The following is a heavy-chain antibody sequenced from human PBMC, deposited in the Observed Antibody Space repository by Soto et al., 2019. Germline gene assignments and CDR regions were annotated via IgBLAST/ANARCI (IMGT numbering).Heavy chain of an antibody. J-gene: IGHJ4*02. CDR3: ARRLPYCSGGSCYGHFDY. D-gene: IGHD2-15*01. V-gene: IGHV4-39*01. Sequence: SETLSLTCTVSGGSISSSSYYWGWIRQPPGKGLEWIGSIYYSGSTYYNPSLKSRVTISVDTSKNQFSLKLSSVTAADTAVYYCARRLPYCSGGSCYGHFDYWGQGTLVTVSS. CDR1: GGSISSSSYY. CDR2: IYYSGST.